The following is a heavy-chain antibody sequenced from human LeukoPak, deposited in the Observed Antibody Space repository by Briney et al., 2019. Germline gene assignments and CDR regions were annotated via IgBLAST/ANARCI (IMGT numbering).Heavy chain of an antibody. Sequence: PGGSLRLSCAASGFTFDDYGMSWVRQVPGKGLEWVASINWNGGSTGYADSVKGRFTISRDNAKNSLYLQMNSLRAEDTAVYYCAKDIAYGDYGGVDPWGQGTLVTVSS. J-gene: IGHJ5*02. D-gene: IGHD4-17*01. CDR1: GFTFDDYG. CDR2: INWNGGST. CDR3: AKDIAYGDYGGVDP. V-gene: IGHV3-20*04.